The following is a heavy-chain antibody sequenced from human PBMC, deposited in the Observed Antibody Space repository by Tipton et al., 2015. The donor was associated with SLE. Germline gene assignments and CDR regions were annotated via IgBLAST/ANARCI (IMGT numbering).Heavy chain of an antibody. CDR2: IYIGGDR. Sequence: GSLRLSCTASRFSVSSDYMSWVRQAPGKGLEWVSVIYIGGDRYYADSVKGRFTVSRDVSRNTLYLQMNSLRAEDTALYYCARLADRGGLDYWGQGTLVTVPS. J-gene: IGHJ4*02. D-gene: IGHD6-6*01. CDR3: ARLADRGGLDY. V-gene: IGHV3-66*01. CDR1: RFSVSSDY.